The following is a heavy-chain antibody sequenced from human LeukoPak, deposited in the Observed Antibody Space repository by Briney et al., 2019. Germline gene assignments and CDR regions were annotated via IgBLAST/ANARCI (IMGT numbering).Heavy chain of an antibody. V-gene: IGHV3-15*01. D-gene: IGHD3-22*01. J-gene: IGHJ4*02. CDR3: AKSVKYYYDSSGSAIDY. Sequence: GGSLRLSCAVSGFTFTAAWMSWVRQAPGKGLEWVGRMKSKSDGGTTDYAAPVKGRFTISRDNSKNTLYLQMNSLRAEDTAVYYCAKSVKYYYDSSGSAIDYWGQGTLVTVSS. CDR1: GFTFTAAW. CDR2: MKSKSDGGTT.